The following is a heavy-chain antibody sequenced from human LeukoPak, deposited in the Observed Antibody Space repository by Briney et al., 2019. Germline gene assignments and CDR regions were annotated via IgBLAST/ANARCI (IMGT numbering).Heavy chain of an antibody. CDR1: GFTFSNAW. CDR2: IKSKTDGGTT. V-gene: IGHV3-15*01. J-gene: IGHJ4*02. D-gene: IGHD3-3*01. Sequence: GGSLRLSCAASGFTFSNAWMSWVRQAPGKGLEWVGRIKSKTDGGTTDYAAPVKGRFTISRDDSKNTLYLQMNSLKTEDTAVYYCTTGPLEWLLYLVYWGQGTLVTVSS. CDR3: TTGPLEWLLYLVY.